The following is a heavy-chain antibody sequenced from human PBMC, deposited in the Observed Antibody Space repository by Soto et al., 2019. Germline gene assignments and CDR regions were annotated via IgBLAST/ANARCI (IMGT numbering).Heavy chain of an antibody. D-gene: IGHD4-17*01. V-gene: IGHV3-30-3*01. Sequence: QVQLVESGGGVVQPGRSLRLSCAASGFTFSSYAMHWVRQAPGKGLEWVAVISYDGSNKYYADSVKGRFTISRDNSKNTLYLQMTSLRAEDTAGSYCARNPQPYGDYVPDYHYYGMDVWGQGTTVTVSS. CDR1: GFTFSSYA. CDR3: ARNPQPYGDYVPDYHYYGMDV. J-gene: IGHJ6*02. CDR2: ISYDGSNK.